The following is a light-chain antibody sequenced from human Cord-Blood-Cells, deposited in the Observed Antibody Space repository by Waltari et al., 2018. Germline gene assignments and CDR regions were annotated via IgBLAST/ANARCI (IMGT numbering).Light chain of an antibody. CDR2: AAS. CDR3: QQSYSTLMYT. J-gene: IGKJ2*01. CDR1: QSISIY. Sequence: DIQMTQSPSSLSASVGDRVTITCRASQSISIYLNWYQQKPGKAPKLLIYAASSLQSGIPSRFRGSGSGTDFTLTISSLQPEDFATYYCQQSYSTLMYTFGQGTKLEIK. V-gene: IGKV1-39*01.